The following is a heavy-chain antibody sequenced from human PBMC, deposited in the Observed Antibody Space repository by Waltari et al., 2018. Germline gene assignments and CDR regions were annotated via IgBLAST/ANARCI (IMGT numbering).Heavy chain of an antibody. CDR1: GSTFSAYA. D-gene: IGHD7-27*01. Sequence: EVQLLESGGGLVQQGGSLGIPCVASGSTFSAYAMTWVRQAPGKGPEWVSAISPAGDSIYYRDSVKGRFTISRDNSRNMLYLQMNSLRVEDAALYYCAKNAALGQAFFDYWGQGTLVTVSS. CDR3: AKNAALGQAFFDY. J-gene: IGHJ4*02. CDR2: ISPAGDSI. V-gene: IGHV3-23*01.